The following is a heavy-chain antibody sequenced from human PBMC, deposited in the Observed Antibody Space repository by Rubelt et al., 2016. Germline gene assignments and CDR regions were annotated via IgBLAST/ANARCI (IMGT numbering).Heavy chain of an antibody. J-gene: IGHJ2*01. CDR2: IWYDGGNK. D-gene: IGHD3-16*02. CDR3: ARIPSYRNWYFDL. Sequence: GRSLRLSCAASGFTFSNYGMHWVRQAPGKGLEWVAIIWYDGGNKYYADSVKGRFTISRDNSKNTLYLQMNSLRVEDTGVYYCARIPSYRNWYFDLWGRGTPVTVSS. V-gene: IGHV3-33*01. CDR1: GFTFSNYG.